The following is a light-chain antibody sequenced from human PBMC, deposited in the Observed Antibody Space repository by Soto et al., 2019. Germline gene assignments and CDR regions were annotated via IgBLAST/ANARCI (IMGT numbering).Light chain of an antibody. CDR2: KAS. J-gene: IGKJ1*01. V-gene: IGKV1-5*03. CDR3: RQYRTYSRT. CDR1: QSISSW. Sequence: DIQMTQSPSTLSASVGDRVTITCRASQSISSWLAWYQQKPGKAPKLLIYKASSLESGDPSRFSGSGSGTEFTLTISSLQPDDFATSYCRQYRTYSRTFGPGTKVEIK.